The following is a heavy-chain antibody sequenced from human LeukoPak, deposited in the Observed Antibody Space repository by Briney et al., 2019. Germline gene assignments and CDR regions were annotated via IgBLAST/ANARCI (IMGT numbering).Heavy chain of an antibody. J-gene: IGHJ4*02. CDR3: ARGGDTAMVTPFDY. D-gene: IGHD5-18*01. V-gene: IGHV1-69*05. CDR2: IIPIFGTA. Sequence: ASVKVSCKASGGTFSSYAISWVRQAPGQGLEWMGRIIPIFGTANYAQKFQGRVTITTDESTSTAYMELSSLRSEDTAVYYCARGGDTAMVTPFDYWGQGTLVTVSS. CDR1: GGTFSSYA.